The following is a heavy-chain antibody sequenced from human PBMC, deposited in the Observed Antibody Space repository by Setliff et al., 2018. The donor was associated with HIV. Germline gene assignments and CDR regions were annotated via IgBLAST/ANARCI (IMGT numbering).Heavy chain of an antibody. J-gene: IGHJ3*02. CDR3: AREVDVVTTSDAFDI. CDR2: IYYNGNAY. CDR1: GSSISSTNYY. Sequence: PSETLSLTCTVSGSSISSTNYYWSWIRQPPGKGLEWIGYIYYNGNAYYYNPSLKSRTTISLDTSMNQFSLKLTSVTAADTAVYYCAREVDVVTTSDAFDIWGQGTMVTVSS. D-gene: IGHD2-21*02. V-gene: IGHV4-30-4*08.